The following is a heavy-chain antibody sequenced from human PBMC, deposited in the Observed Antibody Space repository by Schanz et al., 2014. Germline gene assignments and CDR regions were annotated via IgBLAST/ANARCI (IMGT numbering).Heavy chain of an antibody. CDR3: AKHVRSLTGNDY. CDR2: ITGSGAT. Sequence: EVQLLESGGGLVQPGGSLRLSCAASGFTFRVFAMNWVRQAPGKGLEWVSIITGSGATYYADSVKGRFTISRDNSKNTLYLQMNSLSAEDTAVYYCAKHVRSLTGNDYWGQGTLVTVSS. D-gene: IGHD3-9*01. CDR1: GFTFRVFA. J-gene: IGHJ4*02. V-gene: IGHV3-23*01.